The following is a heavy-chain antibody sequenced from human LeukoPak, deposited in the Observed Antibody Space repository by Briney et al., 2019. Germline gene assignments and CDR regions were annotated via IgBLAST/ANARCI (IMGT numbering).Heavy chain of an antibody. V-gene: IGHV3-30*02. CDR3: PLFPYGWGPKD. J-gene: IGHJ4*02. CDR1: GFTLSTNS. D-gene: IGHD3-10*01. Sequence: GGSLRLSCAASGFTLSTNSMHWVRQAPGKGLEWVAFIRYDGSSKNYADTVRGRFTISRDSSKNTLYLQMNSLRSDDTAVYYCPLFPYGWGPKDGGQGPLVTVSS. CDR2: IRYDGSSK.